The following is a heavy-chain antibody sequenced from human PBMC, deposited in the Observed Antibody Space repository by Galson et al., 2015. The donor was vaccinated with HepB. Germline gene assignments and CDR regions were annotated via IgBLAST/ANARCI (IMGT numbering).Heavy chain of an antibody. V-gene: IGHV1-69*06. J-gene: IGHJ4*02. CDR3: ARGWRDGYKPVDY. CDR1: GGTFSSYA. D-gene: IGHD5-24*01. Sequence: SVKVSCKASGGTFSSYAISWVRQAPGQGLEWMGGIIPIFGTANYAQKFQGRVTITADKSTSTAYMELSSLRSEDTAVYYCARGWRDGYKPVDYWGQGTLVTVSS. CDR2: IIPIFGTA.